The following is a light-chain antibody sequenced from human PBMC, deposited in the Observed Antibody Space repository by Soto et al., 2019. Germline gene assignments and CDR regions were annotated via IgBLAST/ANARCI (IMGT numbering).Light chain of an antibody. CDR1: QGISSY. V-gene: IGKV1-9*01. CDR2: AAS. J-gene: IGKJ5*01. Sequence: IQLTQSPSSLSASVGDRVTITCRASQGISSYLAWYQQKPGKAPKLLIYAASTLQSVVPSRFSGSGSGTDFTLTISSMKPEDFATYYCQQLNSYAITFGQGTRLEIK. CDR3: QQLNSYAIT.